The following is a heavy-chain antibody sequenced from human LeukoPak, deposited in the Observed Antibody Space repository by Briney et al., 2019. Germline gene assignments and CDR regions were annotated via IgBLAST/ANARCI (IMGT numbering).Heavy chain of an antibody. Sequence: ASVKVSCKASGYTFTMYYIHWVRQAPGQGLEWIGMINPNDGSTTYTQRFQGRVTMTRDMSTTTVYMDLRRLRSEYTAVYFFEKEQRGGLSGSLGGLFASYHTYYYMDVWGRGTTVTVSS. J-gene: IGHJ6*03. CDR2: INPNDGST. V-gene: IGHV1-46*01. CDR3: EKEQRGGLSGSLGGLFASYHTYYYMDV. CDR1: GYTFTMYY. D-gene: IGHD3-16*01.